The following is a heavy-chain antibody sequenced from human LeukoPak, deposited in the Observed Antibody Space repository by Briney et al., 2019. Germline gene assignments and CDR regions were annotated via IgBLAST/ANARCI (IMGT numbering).Heavy chain of an antibody. Sequence: GGSLRLSCAASGFNFNDYYMSWIRQAPGKGLEWVSYITTGRTLSYADSVKGLFTISRDNAKNSLFLQMKSLRVEDTAVYYCARVVSSRSTVGFDPWGQGTLVTVSS. J-gene: IGHJ5*02. CDR2: ITTGRTL. CDR3: ARVVSSRSTVGFDP. V-gene: IGHV3-11*04. D-gene: IGHD5/OR15-5a*01. CDR1: GFNFNDYY.